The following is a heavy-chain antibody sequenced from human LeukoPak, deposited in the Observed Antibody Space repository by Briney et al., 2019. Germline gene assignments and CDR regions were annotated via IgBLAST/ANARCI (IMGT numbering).Heavy chain of an antibody. D-gene: IGHD7-27*01. CDR3: AKGELGIPPNY. CDR1: GFTFSSYA. J-gene: IGHJ4*02. V-gene: IGHV3-23*01. CDR2: ISGSGGST. Sequence: GALRLSCAASGFTFSSYAMSWVRQAPGKGLEWVSAISGSGGSTYYADSVKGRFTISRDNSKNTLYLQMNSLRAEDRAVYYCAKGELGIPPNYWGQGTLVTVSS.